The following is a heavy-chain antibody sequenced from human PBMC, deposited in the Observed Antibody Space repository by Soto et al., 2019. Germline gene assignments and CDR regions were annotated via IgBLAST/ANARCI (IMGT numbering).Heavy chain of an antibody. CDR1: GFTFSSYA. CDR3: AKERCGYSGYDCGDYYYYYMDV. J-gene: IGHJ6*03. Sequence: GGSLRLSCAASGFTFSSYAMSWVRQAPGKGLEWVSAISGSGGSTYYADSVKGRFTISRDNSKNTLYLQMNSLRAEDTAVYYCAKERCGYSGYDCGDYYYYYMDVWGKGTTVTVSS. CDR2: ISGSGGST. D-gene: IGHD5-12*01. V-gene: IGHV3-23*01.